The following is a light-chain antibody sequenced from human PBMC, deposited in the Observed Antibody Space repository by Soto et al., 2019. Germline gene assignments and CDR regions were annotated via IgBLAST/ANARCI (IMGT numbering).Light chain of an antibody. CDR1: QSVLYSSNNKNY. V-gene: IGKV4-1*01. J-gene: IGKJ1*01. Sequence: DIVMTQSPDSLAVSLGERATINCKSSQSVLYSSNNKNYLAWYQQKPGQPPKLLIYWASTRASGVPDRFSGSGSGTDFTLTISSLKAEDVAVYYCQQYYSTPWTFGQGTKVEIK. CDR3: QQYYSTPWT. CDR2: WAS.